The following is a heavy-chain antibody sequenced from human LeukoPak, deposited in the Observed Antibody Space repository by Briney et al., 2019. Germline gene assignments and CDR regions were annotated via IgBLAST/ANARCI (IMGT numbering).Heavy chain of an antibody. V-gene: IGHV4-31*03. J-gene: IGHJ4*02. CDR3: ARASYDSSGFDY. D-gene: IGHD3-22*01. CDR1: GGSISSSSYY. Sequence: SETLSLTCTVSGGSISSSSYYWGWIRQHPGKGLEWIGYIYYSGSTYYNPSLKSRVTISVDTSKNQFSLKLSSVTAADPAVYYCARASYDSSGFDYWGQGTLVTASS. CDR2: IYYSGST.